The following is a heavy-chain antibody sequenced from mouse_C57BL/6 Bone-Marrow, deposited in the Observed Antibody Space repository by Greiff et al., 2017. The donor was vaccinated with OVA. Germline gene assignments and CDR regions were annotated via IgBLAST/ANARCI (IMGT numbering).Heavy chain of an antibody. CDR3: SRRATTVVEDY. V-gene: IGHV1-26*01. CDR2: INPNNGGS. CDR1: GYTFTDYY. J-gene: IGHJ2*01. Sequence: VQLQQSGPELVKPGASVKISCKASGYTFTDYYMNWVKQSHGKSLEWIGDINPNNGGSSYNQKFKGKATLTVDKASSTAYMELRSLTSEDSAVYYWSRRATTVVEDYWGQGTTLTVSS. D-gene: IGHD1-1*01.